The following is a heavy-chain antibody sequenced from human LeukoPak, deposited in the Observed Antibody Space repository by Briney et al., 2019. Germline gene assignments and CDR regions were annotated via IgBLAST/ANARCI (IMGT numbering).Heavy chain of an antibody. D-gene: IGHD6-6*01. CDR1: GLTFSSYA. CDR3: AKDLVRFPAP. V-gene: IGHV3-23*01. J-gene: IGHJ5*02. CDR2: ISGSGGST. Sequence: GGSLRLSCAASGLTFSSYAMSWVRQAPGKGLEWVSAISGSGGSTYYADSVKGRFTISRDNSKNTLYLQMNRLRAEDTAVYYCAKDLVRFPAPWGQGTLVTVSS.